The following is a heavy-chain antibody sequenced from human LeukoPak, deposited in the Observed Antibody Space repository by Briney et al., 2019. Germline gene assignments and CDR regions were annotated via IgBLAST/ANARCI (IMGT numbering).Heavy chain of an antibody. CDR2: ISSSSSYI. Sequence: GGSLRLSCAASGFTFGSYSMNWVRQAPGKGLEWVSSISSSSSYIYYADSVKGRFTISRDNAKNSLYLQMNSLRAEDTAVYYCASTTGTTGIFSSWFDPWGQGTLVTVSS. CDR1: GFTFGSYS. CDR3: ASTTGTTGIFSSWFDP. J-gene: IGHJ5*02. V-gene: IGHV3-21*01. D-gene: IGHD1-1*01.